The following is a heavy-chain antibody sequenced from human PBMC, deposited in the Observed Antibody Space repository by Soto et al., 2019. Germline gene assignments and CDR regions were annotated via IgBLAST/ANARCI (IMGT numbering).Heavy chain of an antibody. D-gene: IGHD2-21*02. Sequence: ASVKVSCKVSGYPFTTYYIHWVRQAPGQGLEWMGFSDPRSGGTVYEQKFQGRVPLTTDTSTNTAYLELKNLKSYDTAIYYCTRVVVIAPPGLPTVDXWGQGSLVTVSX. CDR3: TRVVVIAPPGLPTVDX. V-gene: IGHV1-2*02. J-gene: IGHJ5*02. CDR2: SDPRSGGT. CDR1: GYPFTTYY.